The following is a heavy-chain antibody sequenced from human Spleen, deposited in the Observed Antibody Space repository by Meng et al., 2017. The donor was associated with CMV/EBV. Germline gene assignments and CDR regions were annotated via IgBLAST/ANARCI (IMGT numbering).Heavy chain of an antibody. V-gene: IGHV1-2*04. J-gene: IGHJ4*02. Sequence: QVKLVQSGAEGKKPGASVKVSCKTSGYTFTAHYIHWVRQAPGQGLEWMGWINPNSGGTNYAQKFKGWVTMTRDTSISTAYMELNRLRSDDTAMYYCAREGDFTGPSGYWGQGTLVTVSS. CDR2: INPNSGGT. D-gene: IGHD2-21*01. CDR3: AREGDFTGPSGY. CDR1: GYTFTAHY.